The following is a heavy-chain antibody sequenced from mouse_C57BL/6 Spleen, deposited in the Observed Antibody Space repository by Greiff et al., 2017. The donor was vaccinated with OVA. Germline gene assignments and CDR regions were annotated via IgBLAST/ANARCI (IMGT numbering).Heavy chain of an antibody. CDR3: ARCYYDYDGYAMDY. D-gene: IGHD2-4*01. CDR1: GYTFTSYW. V-gene: IGHV1-50*01. Sequence: QVHVKQPGAELVKPGASVKLSCKASGYTFTSYWMQWVKQRPGQGLEWIGEIDPSDSYTNYNQKFKGKATLTVDTSSSTAYMQLSSLASEDSAVYYCARCYYDYDGYAMDYWGQGTSVTVSS. CDR2: IDPSDSYT. J-gene: IGHJ4*01.